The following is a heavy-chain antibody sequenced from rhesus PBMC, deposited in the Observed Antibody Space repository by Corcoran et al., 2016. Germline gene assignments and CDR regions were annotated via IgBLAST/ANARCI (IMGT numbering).Heavy chain of an antibody. D-gene: IGHD6-25*01. V-gene: IGHV4-160*01. Sequence: QVQLQESGPGLVKPSETLSLPCTVSGGSIRDSYYWSWIRHPPGKGPEWMGRIYGSGGSTNYNPSLKRRVTISRDTSKNQFSLKLSSVTAADTAVYYCARGRGAAAGSSYFDYWGQGVLVTVSS. J-gene: IGHJ4*01. CDR1: GGSIRDSYY. CDR3: ARGRGAAAGSSYFDY. CDR2: IYGSGGST.